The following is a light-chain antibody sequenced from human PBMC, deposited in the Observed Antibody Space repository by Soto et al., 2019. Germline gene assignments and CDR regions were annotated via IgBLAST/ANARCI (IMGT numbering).Light chain of an antibody. CDR3: NEYYSIPFT. V-gene: IGKV4-1*01. CDR1: QSVLYSSNNKNY. CDR2: LAS. J-gene: IGKJ2*01. Sequence: DIVMTQSPDSLAVSLGERATINCKSSQSVLYSSNNKNYLTWYQQKPGQPPKILIYLASAREPGVPDRFSGRGSGTDFTLTISSLQAEDVGVYYSNEYYSIPFTLGQGINLAIK.